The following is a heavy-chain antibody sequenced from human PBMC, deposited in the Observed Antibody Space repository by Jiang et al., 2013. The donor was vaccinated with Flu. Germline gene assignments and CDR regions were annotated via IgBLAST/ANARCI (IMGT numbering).Heavy chain of an antibody. J-gene: IGHJ4*02. V-gene: IGHV5-51*01. Sequence: VQLVESGAEVKKPGESLKISCETSGYRFTNYWIAWVRQIPGKGLEWMGIIYPGDSDTRYSPSFQGQVIISVDKSISTAYLEWSSLRASDTATYYCSKRDANNRGVXYWGQGTLVTVSS. CDR1: GYRFTNYW. D-gene: IGHD5-24*01. CDR2: IYPGDSDT. CDR3: SKRDANNRGVXY.